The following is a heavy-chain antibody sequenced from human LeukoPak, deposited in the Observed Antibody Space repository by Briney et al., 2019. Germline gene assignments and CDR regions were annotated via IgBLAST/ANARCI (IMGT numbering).Heavy chain of an antibody. CDR2: IYYSGST. Sequence: SETLSLTCTVSGGSISSYYWSWIRQPPGKRLEWIGYIYYSGSTNYNPSLKSRVTISVDTSKNQFSLKLSSVTAADTAVYYRARDPSGAGTGWFDPWGQGTLVTVSS. J-gene: IGHJ5*02. D-gene: IGHD6-19*01. CDR1: GGSISSYY. V-gene: IGHV4-59*01. CDR3: ARDPSGAGTGWFDP.